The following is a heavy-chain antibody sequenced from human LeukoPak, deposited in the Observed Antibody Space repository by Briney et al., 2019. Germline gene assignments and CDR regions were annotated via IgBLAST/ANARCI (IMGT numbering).Heavy chain of an antibody. CDR3: ARELASASCPCRWCDY. J-gene: IGHJ4*02. CDR2: ISGNTRNI. D-gene: IGHD2-2*01. Sequence: GGSLRLSCAASGFTFSSFGMNWVRQAPGKGLEWVASISGNTRNISYVDSVKGRFTISRDNAKNSLYLQMNSLRAEATALYYCARELASASCPCRWCDYWGQGTVDSVSS. CDR1: GFTFSSFG. V-gene: IGHV3-21*01.